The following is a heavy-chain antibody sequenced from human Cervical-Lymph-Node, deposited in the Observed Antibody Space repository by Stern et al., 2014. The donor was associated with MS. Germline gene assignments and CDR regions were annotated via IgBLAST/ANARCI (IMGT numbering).Heavy chain of an antibody. V-gene: IGHV4-59*02. CDR3: ARDPSTTASDWFFDL. D-gene: IGHD2-21*02. CDR1: GGAVSDYY. CDR2: ISDTGTT. J-gene: IGHJ2*01. Sequence: QVQLQESGPGLVKPSETLSLTCTVSGGAVSDYYWTWIRQRPGKGMAGIGYISDTGTTNYNPSLHSRVTITLDTSQNQVSLRLRSVTAADTAVYYCARDPSTTASDWFFDLWGRGSLVTVSS.